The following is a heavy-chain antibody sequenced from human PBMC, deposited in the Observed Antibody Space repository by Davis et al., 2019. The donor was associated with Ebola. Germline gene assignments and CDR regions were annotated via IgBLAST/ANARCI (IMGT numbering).Heavy chain of an antibody. V-gene: IGHV4-59*08. CDR2: IYYSGST. CDR3: ARRQCSGGSCTLDY. J-gene: IGHJ4*02. D-gene: IGHD2-15*01. CDR1: GGSISGSY. Sequence: SETLSLTCTVSGGSISGSYWSWIRQPPGKGLEWIGYIYYSGSTNYNPSLKSRVTISVDTSKNQFSLKLSSVTAADTAVYYCARRQCSGGSCTLDYWGQGTLVTVSS.